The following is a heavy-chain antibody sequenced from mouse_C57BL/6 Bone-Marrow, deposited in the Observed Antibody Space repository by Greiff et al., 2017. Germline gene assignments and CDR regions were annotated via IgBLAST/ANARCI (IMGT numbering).Heavy chain of an antibody. CDR2: INPGSGGT. CDR3: ARSGDYEVDY. D-gene: IGHD2-4*01. Sequence: VQLQESGAELVRPGTSVKVSCKASGYAFTNYLIECVKQRPGQGLAWIGVINPGSGGTNYNEKFKGKAPLTADKASSTAYMQLSSLTSEDSAVYCCARSGDYEVDYWGQGTTLTVSS. V-gene: IGHV1-54*01. J-gene: IGHJ2*01. CDR1: GYAFTNYL.